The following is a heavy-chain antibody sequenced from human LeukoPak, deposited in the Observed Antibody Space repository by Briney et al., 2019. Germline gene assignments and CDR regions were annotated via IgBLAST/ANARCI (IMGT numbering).Heavy chain of an antibody. D-gene: IGHD3-10*01. CDR1: GYTFTSYA. CDR2: INAGNGNT. J-gene: IGHJ4*02. Sequence: GASVKVSCKASGYTFTSYAMHWVCQAPGQRLEWMGWINAGNGNTKYSQKFQGRVTITRDTSATTAYLELSSLRSEDTAVYYCAIWFGESFDYWGQGTLVTVSS. V-gene: IGHV1-3*01. CDR3: AIWFGESFDY.